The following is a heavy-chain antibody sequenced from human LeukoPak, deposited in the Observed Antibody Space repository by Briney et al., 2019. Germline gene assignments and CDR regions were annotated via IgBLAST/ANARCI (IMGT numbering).Heavy chain of an antibody. CDR3: ARDGITGTTAPVDV. D-gene: IGHD1-7*01. CDR1: GFTVSSNY. CDR2: IYSGGST. V-gene: IGHV3-53*01. J-gene: IGHJ6*04. Sequence: PGGSLKLSCAASGFTVSSNYMSWVRQAPGKGLEWVSVIYSGGSTYYADSVEGRFTISRDNSKNTLYLQMNSLRAEDTAVYYCARDGITGTTAPVDVWGKGTTVTVSS.